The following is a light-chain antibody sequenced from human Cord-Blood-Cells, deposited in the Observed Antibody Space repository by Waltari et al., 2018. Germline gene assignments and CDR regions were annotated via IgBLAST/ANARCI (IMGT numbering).Light chain of an antibody. CDR1: SSDVGGYNY. J-gene: IGLJ2*01. CDR2: DVS. Sequence: QSALTQPRSVSGSPGQSVTISCTGTSSDVGGYNYVSWYQQHPGKAPKLMIYDVSNRPSGVPDRFSGSNSGNTASLTISGLQAEDEADYYCCSYAGSYTVFGGGTKLTVL. CDR3: CSYAGSYTV. V-gene: IGLV2-11*01.